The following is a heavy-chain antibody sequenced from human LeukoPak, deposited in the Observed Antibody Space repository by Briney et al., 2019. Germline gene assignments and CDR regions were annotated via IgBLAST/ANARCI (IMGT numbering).Heavy chain of an antibody. D-gene: IGHD5-24*01. Sequence: ASVKVSCKASGYTFTGNYLHWVRQVPGQGLEWVAWIYPKSGGTKQAQKFQGRVTMTRDTSITTAYMELNRLRSDDMAIYYCVRSANNCFDFWGQGTLVTVSS. J-gene: IGHJ4*02. CDR2: IYPKSGGT. CDR3: VRSANNCFDF. CDR1: GYTFTGNY. V-gene: IGHV1-2*02.